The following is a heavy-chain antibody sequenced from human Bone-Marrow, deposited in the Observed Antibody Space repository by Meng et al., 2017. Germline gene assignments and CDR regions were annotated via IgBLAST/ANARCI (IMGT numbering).Heavy chain of an antibody. V-gene: IGHV3-33*01. D-gene: IGHD3-22*01. CDR3: ARAGGSSFYYDSSGYRYYFDY. CDR1: GFTFSSYG. Sequence: LKISCAASGFTFSSYGMHWVRQAPGKGLEWVAVIWYDGSNKYYADSVKGRFTISRDNSKNTLYLQMNSLRAEDTAVYYCARAGGSSFYYDSSGYRYYFDYWGQGTLVTVSS. J-gene: IGHJ4*02. CDR2: IWYDGSNK.